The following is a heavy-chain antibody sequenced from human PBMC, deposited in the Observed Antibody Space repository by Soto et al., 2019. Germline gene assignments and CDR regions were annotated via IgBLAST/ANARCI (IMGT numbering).Heavy chain of an antibody. V-gene: IGHV3-23*01. CDR2: ISGSGGST. D-gene: IGHD4-17*01. CDR3: AKDQTVTTAYYYYYYGMDV. CDR1: GFTFSSYA. Sequence: EVQLLESGGGLVQPGGSLRLSCAASGFTFSSYAMSWVRQAPGKGLEWVSAISGSGGSTYYADSVKGRFTISRDNSKNTLYLQMNSLRAEDTAVYYCAKDQTVTTAYYYYYYGMDVWGQGTTVTVSS. J-gene: IGHJ6*02.